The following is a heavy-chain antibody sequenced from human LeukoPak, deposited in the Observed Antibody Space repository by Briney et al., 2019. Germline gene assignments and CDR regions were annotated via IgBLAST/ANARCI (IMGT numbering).Heavy chain of an antibody. CDR3: ARDLLNEGNHLDY. D-gene: IGHD4-23*01. CDR2: IYYSGST. V-gene: IGHV4-30-4*08. CDR1: GGSISSGGYS. Sequence: SETLSLTCAVSGGSISSGGYSWSWIRQPPGKGLEWIGYIYYSGSTYYNPSLKSRVTISVDTSKNQFSLKLSSVTAADTAVYYCARDLLNEGNHLDYWGQGTLVTVSS. J-gene: IGHJ4*02.